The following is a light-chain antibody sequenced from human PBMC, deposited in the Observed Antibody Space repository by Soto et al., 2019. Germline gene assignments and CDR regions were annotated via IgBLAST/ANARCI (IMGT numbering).Light chain of an antibody. Sequence: EIVLTQSPGTLSLSPGERATLSCRASQSIGHNFLTWYQQKPGLAPKVLIYGASSRATGIPDRFSGSGSGTDFTLTISRLEPEDSAVYYCPQYTSLPLTCGPWTKVDV. J-gene: IGKJ3*01. CDR3: PQYTSLPLT. CDR1: QSIGHNF. CDR2: GAS. V-gene: IGKV3-20*01.